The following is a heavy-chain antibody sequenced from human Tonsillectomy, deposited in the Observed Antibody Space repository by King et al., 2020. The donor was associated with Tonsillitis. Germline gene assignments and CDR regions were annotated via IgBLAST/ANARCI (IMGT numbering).Heavy chain of an antibody. D-gene: IGHD3/OR15-3a*01. V-gene: IGHV4-34*01. J-gene: IGHJ5*02. CDR3: ARYNVLYFLELFLPLFNYVDP. CDR1: GGSFSGYY. CDR2: INHSGST. Sequence: HVQLPQWGAGLLKPSETLSLTCAVYGGSFSGYYWSWIRQPPGKGLEWIGEINHSGSTNYNPSLKSRLTISVDTSKTQLSLKLRSVTAPDTAVYYCARYNVLYFLELFLPLFNYVDPWGQGTLVTVSS.